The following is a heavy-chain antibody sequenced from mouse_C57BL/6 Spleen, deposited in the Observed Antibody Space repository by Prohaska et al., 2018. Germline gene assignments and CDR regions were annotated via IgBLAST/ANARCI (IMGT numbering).Heavy chain of an antibody. CDR1: GYTFTDYY. D-gene: IGHD1-1*01. CDR3: ARSDYGSSSG. CDR2: INPNNGGT. V-gene: IGHV1-26*01. J-gene: IGHJ2*01. Sequence: EVQLQQSGPELVKPGASVKISCKASGYTFTDYYMNWVKQSHGKSLEWIGDINPNNGGTSYNQKFKGKATLTVDKSSSTAYMELRSLTSEDSAVYYCARSDYGSSSGWGQGTTLTVSS.